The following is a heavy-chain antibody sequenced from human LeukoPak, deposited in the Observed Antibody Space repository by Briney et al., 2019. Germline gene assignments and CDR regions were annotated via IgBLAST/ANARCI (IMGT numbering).Heavy chain of an antibody. V-gene: IGHV4-34*01. D-gene: IGHD1-1*01. CDR2: INHSGST. J-gene: IGHJ5*02. Sequence: PPETLSLACSVYGGSFRGHFWLWLRQPPGKGLEWCGEINHSGSTNYNPCRKSRVTISVDTCKTQFALTLKSVTAADTAVYSCARGGRGDPTARRFKPGTWFDPWGQGTLVTVFS. CDR3: ARGGRGDPTARRFKPGTWFDP. CDR1: GGSFRGHF.